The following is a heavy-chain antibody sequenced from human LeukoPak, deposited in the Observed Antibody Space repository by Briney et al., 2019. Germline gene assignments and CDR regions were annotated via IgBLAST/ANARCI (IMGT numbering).Heavy chain of an antibody. CDR2: IYTSGST. CDR1: GGSISSYY. J-gene: IGHJ3*02. Sequence: PSETLSLTCTVSGGSISSYYWSWIRQPAGKGLEWIGRIYTSGSTNYNPSLKSRVTMSVDTSKNQFSLKLSPVTAADTAVYYCASSEVLLDAFDIWGQGTMVTASS. V-gene: IGHV4-4*07. D-gene: IGHD1-26*01. CDR3: ASSEVLLDAFDI.